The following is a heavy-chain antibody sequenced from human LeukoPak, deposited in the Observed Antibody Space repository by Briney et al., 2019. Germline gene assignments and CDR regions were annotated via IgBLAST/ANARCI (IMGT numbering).Heavy chain of an antibody. Sequence: SETLSLTCAVSDDSFSSHYWTWIRQPPGKGLEWIGYISYIGSTNYNPSLKSRVTISIDTSKYHFSLKLSSVTAADTAVYYCARDLVTVTKGFDIWGQGTMVSVPS. V-gene: IGHV4-59*11. CDR3: ARDLVTVTKGFDI. CDR1: DDSFSSHY. CDR2: ISYIGST. J-gene: IGHJ3*02. D-gene: IGHD4-17*01.